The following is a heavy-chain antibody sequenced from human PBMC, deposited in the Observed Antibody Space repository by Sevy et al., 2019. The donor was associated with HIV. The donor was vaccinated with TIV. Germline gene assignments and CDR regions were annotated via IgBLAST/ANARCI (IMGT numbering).Heavy chain of an antibody. CDR3: TRGTQGISGH. V-gene: IGHV3-74*01. D-gene: IGHD3-10*01. Sequence: GGSLRLSCAISGFTFSSDWMHWVRQVPGKGLVWVCRINSDGASTHYADAVKGRFTVSTDKGKNTLYLQMNSLRVDDAAVYFCTRGTQGISGHWGQGTLVTVSS. J-gene: IGHJ4*02. CDR2: INSDGAST. CDR1: GFTFSSDW.